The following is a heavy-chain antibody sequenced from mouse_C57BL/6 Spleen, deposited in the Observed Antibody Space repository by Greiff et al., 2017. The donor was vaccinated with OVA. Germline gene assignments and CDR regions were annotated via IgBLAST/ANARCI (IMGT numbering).Heavy chain of an antibody. V-gene: IGHV1-82*01. Sequence: VQLQQSGPELVKPGASVKLSCKASGYAFSSSWMNWVKQRPGKGLEWIGRIYPGDGGTNYNGKFKGKATLTADKTSSTAYMQLSSLTSEDSAVYSCAREGYYVVAYWGQGTLVTVSA. CDR2: IYPGDGGT. CDR3: AREGYYVVAY. D-gene: IGHD1-1*01. J-gene: IGHJ3*01. CDR1: GYAFSSSW.